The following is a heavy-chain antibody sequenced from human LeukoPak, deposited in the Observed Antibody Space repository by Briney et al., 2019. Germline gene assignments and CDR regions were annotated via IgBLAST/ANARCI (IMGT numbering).Heavy chain of an antibody. Sequence: PGGSLRLSCTASGFTFGPYAMTWVRQAPGKGLEWVATVSGTGLYTFYADSVQGRFTISRDNSKNTVYPQMNSLRAEDTAIYYCAKEGGLHVVVAIRPYCLDYWGQGTLVTVSS. CDR1: GFTFGPYA. V-gene: IGHV3-23*01. CDR3: AKEGGLHVVVAIRPYCLDY. CDR2: VSGTGLYT. D-gene: IGHD2-21*01. J-gene: IGHJ4*02.